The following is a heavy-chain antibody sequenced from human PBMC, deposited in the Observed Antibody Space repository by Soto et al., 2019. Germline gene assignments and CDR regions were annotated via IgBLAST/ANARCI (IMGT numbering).Heavy chain of an antibody. CDR3: AKDSHRPVDIVATGGFDY. V-gene: IGHV3-43*01. CDR2: ISWDGGST. CDR1: GFTFDDYT. D-gene: IGHD5-12*01. J-gene: IGHJ4*02. Sequence: EVQLVESGGVVVQPGGSLRLSCAASGFTFDDYTMHWVRQAPGKGLEWVSLISWDGGSTYYADSVKGRFTISRDNSKNSLYLQMNSLRTEDTALYYCAKDSHRPVDIVATGGFDYWGQGTLVTVSS.